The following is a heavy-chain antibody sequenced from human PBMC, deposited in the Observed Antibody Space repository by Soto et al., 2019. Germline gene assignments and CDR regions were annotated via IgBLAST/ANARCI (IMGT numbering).Heavy chain of an antibody. V-gene: IGHV3-33*01. CDR2: IWDDGTRR. CDR1: GFAFGTYV. CDR3: ARESEDLTSNFDY. Sequence: QVQLAESGGGVVQAGQSLRVSCEASGFAFGTYVMHWVRQAPGKGLEWVALIWDDGTRREYLESVRGRFTISRDNSKNSLYLEMNSLRAEDTAVYYCARESEDLTSNFDYWGQGTLVTVSS. J-gene: IGHJ4*02.